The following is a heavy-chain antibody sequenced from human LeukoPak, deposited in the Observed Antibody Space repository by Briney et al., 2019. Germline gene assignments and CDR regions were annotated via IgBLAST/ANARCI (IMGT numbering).Heavy chain of an antibody. J-gene: IGHJ3*02. D-gene: IGHD3-22*01. CDR1: WSTISDSY. Sequence: GRSLRLSCAASWSTISDSYMTSVRQAPGEGLGCVSVIYSGGSTYYADSVKGRFAISRDNSKNPLYLQMNSLRAEDTAVYYCARDMESSGYYFLGAFDIWGQGTVVTVSS. CDR2: IYSGGST. CDR3: ARDMESSGYYFLGAFDI. V-gene: IGHV3-53*01.